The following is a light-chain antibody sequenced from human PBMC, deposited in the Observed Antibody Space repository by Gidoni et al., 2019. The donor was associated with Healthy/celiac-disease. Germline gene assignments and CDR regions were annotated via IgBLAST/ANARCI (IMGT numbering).Light chain of an antibody. CDR1: QSISSY. V-gene: IGKV1-39*01. Sequence: DIQMTQSPSSLSASVGDRVTITCRSSQSISSYLNWYQQKPGKAPQLLIYAASSLQSGVPSRVSGSGSGIDFTLTISSLQPEDFATYYCQQSYSTPLTFGGGTKVEIK. CDR3: QQSYSTPLT. J-gene: IGKJ4*01. CDR2: AAS.